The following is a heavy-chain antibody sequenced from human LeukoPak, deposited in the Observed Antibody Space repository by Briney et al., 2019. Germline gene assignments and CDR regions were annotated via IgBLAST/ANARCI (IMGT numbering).Heavy chain of an antibody. J-gene: IGHJ3*02. V-gene: IGHV4-31*03. D-gene: IGHD5-12*01. CDR2: IYYSGST. CDR3: ATSPTNIGATIQGAFDI. CDR1: GGSISSGGYY. Sequence: SETLSLTCTVSGGSISSGGYYWSWLRQHPGKVLEWNGYIYYSGSTYYNPSLKSRVTISVDTSKNQFSLKLSSVTAADTAVYYCATSPTNIGATIQGAFDIWGQGTMVTVSS.